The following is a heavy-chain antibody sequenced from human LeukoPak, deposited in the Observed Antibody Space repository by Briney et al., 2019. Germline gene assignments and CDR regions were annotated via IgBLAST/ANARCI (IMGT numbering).Heavy chain of an antibody. CDR1: GGSISSYY. CDR2: IYTSGST. Sequence: SETLSLTCTVSGGSISSYYWSWIRQPAGKGLEWIGRIYTSGSTNYDPSLKSRVTMSVDTSKNQFSLKLSSVTAADTAVYYCARGGSSWWNFDYWGQGTLVTVSS. CDR3: ARGGSSWWNFDY. J-gene: IGHJ4*02. V-gene: IGHV4-4*07. D-gene: IGHD6-13*01.